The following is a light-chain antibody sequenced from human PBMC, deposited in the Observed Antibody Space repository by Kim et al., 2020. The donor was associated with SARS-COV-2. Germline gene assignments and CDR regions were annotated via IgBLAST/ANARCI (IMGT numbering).Light chain of an antibody. Sequence: EIVMTQSPATLSVSPGERATLSCRASQSVSSNLAWYQQKPGQAPRLLIYGASTRATGIPARFSGSGSGTEFTLTISSLQSEDFAVYYCQQYNIWPPENTFVQGTNLDI. CDR1: QSVSSN. CDR2: GAS. J-gene: IGKJ2*01. V-gene: IGKV3-15*01. CDR3: QQYNIWPPENT.